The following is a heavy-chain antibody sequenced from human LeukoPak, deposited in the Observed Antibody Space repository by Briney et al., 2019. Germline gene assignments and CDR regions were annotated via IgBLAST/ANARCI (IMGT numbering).Heavy chain of an antibody. CDR3: ARDPLGPPLSVRGGKGWFDP. Sequence: SETLSLTCTVSGYSISSGYYWGWIRQPPGKGLEWIGSTYHSGSTYYNPSLKSRVTISVDTSKNQFSLKLSSVTAADTAVYYCARDPLGPPLSVRGGKGWFDPWGQGTLVTVSS. CDR2: TYHSGST. D-gene: IGHD3-10*01. V-gene: IGHV4-38-2*02. CDR1: GYSISSGYY. J-gene: IGHJ5*02.